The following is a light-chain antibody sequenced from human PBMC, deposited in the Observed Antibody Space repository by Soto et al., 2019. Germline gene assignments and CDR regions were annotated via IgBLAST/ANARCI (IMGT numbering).Light chain of an antibody. CDR1: QDITNH. Sequence: DIQMTQSPSSLSASVGDTVTITCQASQDITNHLNWYQQKPGKAPNLLIYDASHLETGVQSRFSGSGSGTYFTLTICSLQPEDIATYYCQKYDDVPQFGPGTKVDF. CDR2: DAS. V-gene: IGKV1-33*01. J-gene: IGKJ3*01. CDR3: QKYDDVPQ.